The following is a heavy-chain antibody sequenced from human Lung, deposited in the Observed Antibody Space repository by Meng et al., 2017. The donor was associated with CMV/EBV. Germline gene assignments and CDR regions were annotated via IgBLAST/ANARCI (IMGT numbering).Heavy chain of an antibody. Sequence: GSXRLXCTVSGGSVTSSENYWVWIRQPPGKGLEWIGSISYSGSTTYNLSLKSRVTISVDTSENQFSLEVRSVTAADTAVYYCAREDQLLYNDGFDLWGQGXTVTVSS. CDR2: ISYSGST. CDR3: AREDQLLYNDGFDL. J-gene: IGHJ3*01. CDR1: GGSVTSSENY. D-gene: IGHD2-2*02. V-gene: IGHV4-39*07.